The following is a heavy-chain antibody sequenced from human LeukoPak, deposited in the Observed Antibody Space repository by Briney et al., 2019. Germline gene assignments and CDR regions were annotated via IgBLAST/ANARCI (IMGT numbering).Heavy chain of an antibody. J-gene: IGHJ4*02. V-gene: IGHV1-2*02. CDR3: ERVAGIQIGLFDY. CDR1: GYTFTGYD. D-gene: IGHD5-18*01. Sequence: GSVKVSCKASGYTFTGYDMHWVRQAPGQGLEWMAWTNPNSGGTNYAQTLQGRVTMTRDTSISTAYMELSRMRSDATAVYYCERVAGIQIGLFDYWGQGALVTVSS. CDR2: TNPNSGGT.